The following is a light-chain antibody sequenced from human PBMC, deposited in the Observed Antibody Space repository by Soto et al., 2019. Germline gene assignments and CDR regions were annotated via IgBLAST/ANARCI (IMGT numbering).Light chain of an antibody. V-gene: IGKV3-20*01. CDR3: QHYGTSPYT. J-gene: IGKJ2*01. Sequence: EIVLTQSPGTLSLSPGERATLSCRASQSVDSINLAWYQQKPGQAPRLLIYGASSWATGVPYRFSGSGSGSDFTLTISRLEPEDFAVYYCQHYGTSPYTFGQGTKLEIK. CDR2: GAS. CDR1: QSVDSIN.